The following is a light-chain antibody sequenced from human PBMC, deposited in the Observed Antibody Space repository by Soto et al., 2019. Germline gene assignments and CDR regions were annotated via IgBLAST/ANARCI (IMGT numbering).Light chain of an antibody. CDR1: QYISNS. CDR2: DTS. J-gene: IGKJ4*01. Sequence: DIQMTQSPSSLSASVGDRVTITCRASQYISNSLAWYQQKPGKVAKVLIYDTSILQSGVPARFSGSGSGPDLTLTISSLQPEDVATYYCQNYNSAPLTFGGGTKVEI. CDR3: QNYNSAPLT. V-gene: IGKV1-27*01.